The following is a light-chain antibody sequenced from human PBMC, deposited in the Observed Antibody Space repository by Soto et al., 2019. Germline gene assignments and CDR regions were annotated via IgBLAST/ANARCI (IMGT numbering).Light chain of an antibody. V-gene: IGLV1-44*01. CDR3: AAWDDSLSGYV. CDR1: GSTIGSNA. Sequence: QSVLTQPPSASGTPGQRVTISCSGSGSTIGSNAVNWYQQLPGTAPKLLIYTNNQRPSGVPDRFSGSKSGTSGSLAISGLQSEEEADYYCAAWDDSLSGYVFGTGTKVTVL. J-gene: IGLJ1*01. CDR2: TNN.